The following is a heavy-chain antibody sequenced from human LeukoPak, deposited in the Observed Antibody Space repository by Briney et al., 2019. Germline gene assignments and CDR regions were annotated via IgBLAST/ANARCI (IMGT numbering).Heavy chain of an antibody. J-gene: IGHJ5*02. D-gene: IGHD3-10*01. Sequence: SETLSLTCTVSGDSISSGGYHWGWIRQHPGMGLEWIGYIHHSGSAYYNPSLKSRVTISVDTSKNQFSLKLSSVTAADTATYYCARAGGGRFDPWGQGNLVIVSS. CDR2: IHHSGSA. CDR3: ARAGGGRFDP. CDR1: GDSISSGGYH. V-gene: IGHV4-31*03.